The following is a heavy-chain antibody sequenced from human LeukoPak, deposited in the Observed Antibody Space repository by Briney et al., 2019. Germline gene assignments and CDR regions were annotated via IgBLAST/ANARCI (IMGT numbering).Heavy chain of an antibody. D-gene: IGHD6-19*01. CDR3: AKSAKKGIAVAYDAFDI. Sequence: GGSLRLSCAASGFTLSTYAMSCVRQAPGKGLEWVSGISGSGGSTYYADSVKGRFTISRDNSKNTLYLQMNSLRAEDTAVYYCAKSAKKGIAVAYDAFDIWGQGTMVTVSS. CDR1: GFTLSTYA. V-gene: IGHV3-23*01. J-gene: IGHJ3*02. CDR2: ISGSGGST.